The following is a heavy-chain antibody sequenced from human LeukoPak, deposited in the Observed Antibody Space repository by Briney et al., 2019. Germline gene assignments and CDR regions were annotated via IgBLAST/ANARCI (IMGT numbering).Heavy chain of an antibody. V-gene: IGHV3-74*01. Sequence: GGSLRLTCAASGFTFSRYWMHWVRQTPGKGLVWVSRINSDGSSTRYADSVRGRFTISRDNAKNTLDLQMSSLRAEDTAVYYCARVDCSGGSCYFDYWGQGTLVTVSS. J-gene: IGHJ4*02. CDR2: INSDGSST. CDR1: GFTFSRYW. D-gene: IGHD2-15*01. CDR3: ARVDCSGGSCYFDY.